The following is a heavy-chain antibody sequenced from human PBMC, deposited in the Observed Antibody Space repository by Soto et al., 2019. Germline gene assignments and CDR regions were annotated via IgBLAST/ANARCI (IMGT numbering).Heavy chain of an antibody. CDR2: IYYSGST. Sequence: SETLSLTCTVSGGSISSYYWSWIRQPPGKGLEWIGYIYYSGSTNYNPSLKSRVTISVDKSKNQFSLRLRSVTATDTGVYYCAKTPTGYYDSWGQGILVTVSS. V-gene: IGHV4-59*08. CDR1: GGSISSYY. J-gene: IGHJ4*02. D-gene: IGHD2-8*02. CDR3: AKTPTGYYDS.